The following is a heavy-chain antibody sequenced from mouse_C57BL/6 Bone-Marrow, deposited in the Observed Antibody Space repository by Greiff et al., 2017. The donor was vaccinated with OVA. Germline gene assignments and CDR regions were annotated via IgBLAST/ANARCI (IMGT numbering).Heavy chain of an antibody. J-gene: IGHJ2*01. CDR1: GFTFSSYG. Sequence: EVMLVESGGDLVKPGGSLKLSCAASGFTFSSYGMSWVRQTPDKRLEWVATISSGGSYTYYPDSVKGRFTISRDNAKNTLYLQMSSLKSEDTAMYYCARRLLFDYWGQGTTLTVSS. CDR2: ISSGGSYT. V-gene: IGHV5-6*02. CDR3: ARRLLFDY.